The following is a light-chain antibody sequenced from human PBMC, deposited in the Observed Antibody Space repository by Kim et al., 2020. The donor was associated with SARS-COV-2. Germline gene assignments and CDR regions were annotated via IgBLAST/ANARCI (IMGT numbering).Light chain of an antibody. Sequence: GSYNYVSWYQQHPGKAPKLIIYDVTKRPSGVPDRFSGSKSGNTASLTISELQAEDEADYYCCSYAGSVVFGGGTQLTVL. CDR1: GSYNY. V-gene: IGLV2-11*01. J-gene: IGLJ2*01. CDR2: DVT. CDR3: CSYAGSVV.